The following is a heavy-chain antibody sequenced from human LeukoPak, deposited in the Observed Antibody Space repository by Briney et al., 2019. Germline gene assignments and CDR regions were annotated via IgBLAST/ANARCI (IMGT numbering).Heavy chain of an antibody. Sequence: GGSLRLSCAASGFTFSSYWMSWVRQAPGKGLEWVSYISSSSSTIYYADSVKGRFTISRDNAKNSLYLQMNSLRAEDTALYYCAKGSMAGGSGYFDYWGQGTLVTVSS. CDR2: ISSSSSTI. CDR3: AKGSMAGGSGYFDY. V-gene: IGHV3-48*01. CDR1: GFTFSSYW. J-gene: IGHJ4*02. D-gene: IGHD2/OR15-2a*01.